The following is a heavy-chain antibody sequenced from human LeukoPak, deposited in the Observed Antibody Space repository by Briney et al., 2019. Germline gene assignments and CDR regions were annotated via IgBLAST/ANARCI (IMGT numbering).Heavy chain of an antibody. V-gene: IGHV1-2*02. D-gene: IGHD6-19*01. Sequence: GASVKVSCKASGYTFTGYYMHWVRQAPGQGLEWMGWINPNSGGANYAQKFQGRVTMTRDTSISTAYMELSRLRSDDMAVYYCARASRAVADACADYWGQGTLVTVSS. J-gene: IGHJ4*02. CDR1: GYTFTGYY. CDR2: INPNSGGA. CDR3: ARASRAVADACADY.